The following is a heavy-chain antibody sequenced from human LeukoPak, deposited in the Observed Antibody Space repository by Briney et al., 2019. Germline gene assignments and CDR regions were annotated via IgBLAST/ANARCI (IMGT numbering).Heavy chain of an antibody. CDR2: ISDTGGRT. Sequence: GGSLRLSCAVSGITLSNYGMTWVRQARGKGLEWVAGISDTGGRTNYADSVKGRFTISRDNPKNTLYLQMNSLSAEDTAVYFCAKRGVVIRVILVGFHKEAYYFDSWGQGALVTVSS. J-gene: IGHJ4*02. CDR1: GITLSNYG. CDR3: AKRGVVIRVILVGFHKEAYYFDS. D-gene: IGHD3-22*01. V-gene: IGHV3-23*01.